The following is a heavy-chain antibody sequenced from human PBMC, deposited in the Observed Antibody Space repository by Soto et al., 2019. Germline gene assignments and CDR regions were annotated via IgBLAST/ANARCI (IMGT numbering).Heavy chain of an antibody. Sequence: SETLSLTCTVSGGSISSGDYYWSWIRQPPGKGLEWIGYIYYSGSTYYNPSLKSQVTISVDTSKNQFSLKLSSVTAADTAVYYCARDGAAGDFDYWGQGTLVTVSS. J-gene: IGHJ4*02. V-gene: IGHV4-30-4*01. CDR2: IYYSGST. D-gene: IGHD6-25*01. CDR1: GGSISSGDYY. CDR3: ARDGAAGDFDY.